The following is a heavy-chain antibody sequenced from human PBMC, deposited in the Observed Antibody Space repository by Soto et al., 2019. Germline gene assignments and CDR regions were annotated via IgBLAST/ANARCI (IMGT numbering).Heavy chain of an antibody. D-gene: IGHD5-18*01. CDR1: GFTFRSYA. Sequence: EVQLLESGGGLVQPGGSLRLSCAASGFTFRSYAMSWVRQAPGKGLEWVSAVSAGGTGTYYSDSVKGRFTISRDNSKNKLSLQMNSLRAEDTALYYGARDQGASYGLYYFDYWGQGTLVTVSS. V-gene: IGHV3-23*01. CDR2: VSAGGTGT. J-gene: IGHJ4*02. CDR3: ARDQGASYGLYYFDY.